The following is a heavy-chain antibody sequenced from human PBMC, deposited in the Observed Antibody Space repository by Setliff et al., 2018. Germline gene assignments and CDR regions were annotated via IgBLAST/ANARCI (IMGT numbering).Heavy chain of an antibody. CDR3: VREYSGGGLT. D-gene: IGHD1-26*01. V-gene: IGHV1-18*01. CDR2: ISVYNGNT. CDR1: GYTFTSYG. J-gene: IGHJ3*01. Sequence: ASVKVSCKASGYTFTSYGFSWVRQAPGQGLEWMGRISVYNGNTNYGQKYQGRVAMTTDTSTNTVYMELRSLRSADTAVYFCVREYSGGGLTWGQGTMVTVSS.